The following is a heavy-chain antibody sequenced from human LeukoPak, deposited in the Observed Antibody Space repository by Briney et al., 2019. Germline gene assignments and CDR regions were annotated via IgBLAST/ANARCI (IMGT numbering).Heavy chain of an antibody. Sequence: GGSLRLSCAASGFTFSSYAMSWVRLAPGKGLEWVSAISGSGDSTYYADSVKGRFTISRDNSKNTLYLQMNSLRAEDTALYYCAKAAYGDYVNWFDPWGQGTLVTVSS. CDR1: GFTFSSYA. CDR2: ISGSGDST. CDR3: AKAAYGDYVNWFDP. V-gene: IGHV3-23*01. D-gene: IGHD4-17*01. J-gene: IGHJ5*02.